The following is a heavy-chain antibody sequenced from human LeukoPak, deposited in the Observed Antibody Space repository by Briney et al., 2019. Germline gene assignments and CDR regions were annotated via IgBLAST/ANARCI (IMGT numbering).Heavy chain of an antibody. CDR1: GYSFTSYW. J-gene: IGHJ3*02. V-gene: IGHV5-51*01. Sequence: RGESPKISCKGSGYSFTSYWIGWVRQMPGKGLEWMGIIYPGDSDTRYSPSFQGQVTISADKSISTAYLQWSSLKASDTAMYYCASGDSSGYYSDAFDIWGQGTMVTVSS. D-gene: IGHD3-22*01. CDR2: IYPGDSDT. CDR3: ASGDSSGYYSDAFDI.